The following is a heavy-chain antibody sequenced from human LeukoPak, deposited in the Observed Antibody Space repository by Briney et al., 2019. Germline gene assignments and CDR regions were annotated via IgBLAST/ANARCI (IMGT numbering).Heavy chain of an antibody. CDR1: GFTVSSYS. CDR3: ARDLQRYFDWSTKSNFDY. CDR2: ISSSSSTI. J-gene: IGHJ4*02. Sequence: GGSLRLSCAASGFTVSSYSMNWVRQAPGKGLEWVSYISSSSSTIYYADSVKGRFTISRDNAKNSLYLQMNSLRAEDTAVYYCARDLQRYFDWSTKSNFDYWGQGTLVTVSS. V-gene: IGHV3-48*01. D-gene: IGHD3-9*01.